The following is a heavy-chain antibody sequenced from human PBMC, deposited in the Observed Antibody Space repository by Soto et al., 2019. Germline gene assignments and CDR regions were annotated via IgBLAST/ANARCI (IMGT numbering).Heavy chain of an antibody. CDR1: GGSISSYY. CDR2: IYYSGST. V-gene: IGHV4-59*01. D-gene: IGHD2-15*01. CDR3: ARVRVYCSGGSCYPYYFDY. J-gene: IGHJ4*02. Sequence: QVQLQESGPGLVKPSETLSLTCTVSGGSISSYYWSWIRQPPGKGLEWIGYIYYSGSTNYNPSLKSRVTISVDTSKIHFSLELSSVTAADTAVYYCARVRVYCSGGSCYPYYFDYWGQGTLVTVSS.